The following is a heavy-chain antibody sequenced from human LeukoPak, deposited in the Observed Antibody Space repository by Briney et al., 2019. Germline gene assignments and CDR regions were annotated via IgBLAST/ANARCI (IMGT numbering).Heavy chain of an antibody. D-gene: IGHD2-15*01. V-gene: IGHV3-30*04. J-gene: IGHJ4*02. Sequence: GGSLRLSCAASGFTFSSYAMHWVRQAPGKGLEWVAGISSDGTNKYYADSVKGRFTISRDNSKNTLYLQMNSLRAEDTAVYYCARGDYSDYFDYWGQGTLVTVSS. CDR1: GFTFSSYA. CDR3: ARGDYSDYFDY. CDR2: ISSDGTNK.